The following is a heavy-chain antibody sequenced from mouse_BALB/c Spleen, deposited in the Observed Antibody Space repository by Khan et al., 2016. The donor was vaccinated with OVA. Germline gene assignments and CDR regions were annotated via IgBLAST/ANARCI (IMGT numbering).Heavy chain of an antibody. CDR1: GYSITSDYA. CDR2: ISYSGNT. J-gene: IGHJ2*01. D-gene: IGHD1-1*01. Sequence: EVQLVESGPGLVKPSQSLSLTCTVTGYSITSDYAWNWIRQFPGNKLEWMGYISYSGNTKYNPSLKSRISITRDTSENQFFLQLNSVTNEDTATYSWARIYGGDFDYWSEGTTNTVSP. CDR3: ARIYGGDFDY. V-gene: IGHV3-2*02.